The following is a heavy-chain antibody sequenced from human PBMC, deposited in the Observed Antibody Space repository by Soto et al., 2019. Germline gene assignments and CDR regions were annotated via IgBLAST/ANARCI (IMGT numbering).Heavy chain of an antibody. V-gene: IGHV4-30-4*01. Sequence: QVQLQESGPGLVKPSQTLSLTCTVSGGSISSGDYYWSWIRQPPGKGLEWIGYIYYSGSTYYNPSLKSRVTISVDTSKNQFSLKLSSVTAADTAVYYCARGPLAYDYVWGSYRFDYWGQGTLVTVSS. D-gene: IGHD3-16*02. CDR2: IYYSGST. CDR3: ARGPLAYDYVWGSYRFDY. CDR1: GGSISSGDYY. J-gene: IGHJ4*02.